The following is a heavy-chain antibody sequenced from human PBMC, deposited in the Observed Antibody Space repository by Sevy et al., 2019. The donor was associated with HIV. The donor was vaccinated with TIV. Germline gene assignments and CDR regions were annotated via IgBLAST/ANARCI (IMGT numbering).Heavy chain of an antibody. J-gene: IGHJ4*02. D-gene: IGHD1-26*01. CDR2: IYYNGHI. CDR3: AGENAWGRGYS. V-gene: IGHV4-59*08. CDR1: GGSITSLY. Sequence: SENLSLTCTVSGGSITSLYWNWIRQPPGKGLEWIANIYYNGHINYNPSLKSRVTLSLDTSKNQFSLRLSSVTAADKAMYYCAGENAWGRGYSWGQGTLVTVSS.